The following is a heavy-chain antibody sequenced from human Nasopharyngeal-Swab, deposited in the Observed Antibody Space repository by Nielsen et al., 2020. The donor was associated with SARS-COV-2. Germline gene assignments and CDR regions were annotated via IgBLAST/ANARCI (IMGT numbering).Heavy chain of an antibody. CDR1: GFTFSSYS. V-gene: IGHV3-21*01. CDR3: ARDVGVTTAYYFDY. Sequence: SCAASGFTFSSYSMNWVRQAPGKGLEWVSSISSSSSYIYYADSVKGRFTISRDNAKNSLYLQMNSLRAEDTAVYYCARDVGVTTAYYFDYWGQGTLVTVSS. D-gene: IGHD2-21*02. CDR2: ISSSSSYI. J-gene: IGHJ4*02.